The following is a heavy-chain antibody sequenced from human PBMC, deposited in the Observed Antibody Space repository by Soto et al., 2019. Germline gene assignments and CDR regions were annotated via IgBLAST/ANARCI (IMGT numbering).Heavy chain of an antibody. CDR1: GYTFTAYY. CDR3: ARSGEGWQQSDN. CDR2: VNPKSGGT. Sequence: QVHLVQSGAEVREPGASVKVSCKTSGYTFTAYYIHWVRQAPGQGLEWMGWVNPKSGGTEFSRTVRGRVTMPSDTSSSTAYMEVGRLTSDARAVYYWARSGEGWQQSDNWGQGNLVTVSS. J-gene: IGHJ4*02. V-gene: IGHV1-2*02. D-gene: IGHD6-13*01.